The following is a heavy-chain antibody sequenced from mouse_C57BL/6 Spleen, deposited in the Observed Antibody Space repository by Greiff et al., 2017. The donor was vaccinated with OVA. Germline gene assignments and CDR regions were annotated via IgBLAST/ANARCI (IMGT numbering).Heavy chain of an antibody. Sequence: EVQLQESGPELVKPGASVKISCKASGYTFTDYYMNWVKQSHGKSLEWIGDINPNNGGTSYNQKFKGKATLTVDKSSSTAYMELRSLTSEDSAVYYCASGDYSGYFDYWGQGTTLTVSS. D-gene: IGHD1-1*01. CDR1: GYTFTDYY. V-gene: IGHV1-26*01. CDR3: ASGDYSGYFDY. CDR2: INPNNGGT. J-gene: IGHJ2*01.